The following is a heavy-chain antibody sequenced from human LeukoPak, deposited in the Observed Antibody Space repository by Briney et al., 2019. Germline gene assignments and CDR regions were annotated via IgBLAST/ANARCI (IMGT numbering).Heavy chain of an antibody. CDR3: ARGVGYCSSTSCWRDWFDR. Sequence: ASVKVSCKASGYTFTSYDINWVRQAPGQGLEWMGWMNPNSGNAGYAQKFQGRVTMTRNTSISTAYMELSSLRSEDTAVYYCARGVGYCSSTSCWRDWFDRWGQGTLVTVSS. J-gene: IGHJ5*02. V-gene: IGHV1-8*01. CDR1: GYTFTSYD. D-gene: IGHD2-2*01. CDR2: MNPNSGNA.